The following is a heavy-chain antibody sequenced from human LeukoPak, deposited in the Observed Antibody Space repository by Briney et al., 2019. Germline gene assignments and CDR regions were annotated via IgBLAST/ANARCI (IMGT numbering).Heavy chain of an antibody. CDR2: TYYRSKWYN. Sequence: SQTLSLTCAISGDSVSSNSAAWNWIRQSPSRGLEWLGRTYYRSKWYNDYAVSVKSRITINPDTSKNQFSLQLNSVTPEDTAVYYCARGGPPPSLIRYYYDSSGYCPFGYWGQGTLVTVSS. V-gene: IGHV6-1*01. J-gene: IGHJ4*02. CDR1: GDSVSSNSAA. CDR3: ARGGPPPSLIRYYYDSSGYCPFGY. D-gene: IGHD3-22*01.